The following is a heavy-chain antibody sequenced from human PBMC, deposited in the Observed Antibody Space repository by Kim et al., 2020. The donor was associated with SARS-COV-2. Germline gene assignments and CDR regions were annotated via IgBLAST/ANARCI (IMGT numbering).Heavy chain of an antibody. CDR3: ARSRGSYYSYYYGRDD. D-gene: IGHD3-10*01. J-gene: IGHJ6*02. Sequence: GGSLRLSCAASGFTFSDYYVSWIRQAPGKGLEWVAYISSSGSTIYYADSVKGRFTISRDNAKNSLYLQMNSLRAEDTAVYYCARSRGSYYSYYYGRDDWGQGTTVTVSS. V-gene: IGHV3-11*01. CDR2: ISSSGSTI. CDR1: GFTFSDYY.